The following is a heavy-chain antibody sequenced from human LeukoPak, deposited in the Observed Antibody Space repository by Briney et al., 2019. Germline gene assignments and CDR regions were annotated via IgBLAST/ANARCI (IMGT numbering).Heavy chain of an antibody. Sequence: QSGGSLRLSCAASGFTFSSYGMHWVRQAPGKGLEWVAVIWYDGSNKYYADSVKGRFTISRDNSKNTLYLQMNSLRAEDTAVYYCTNPRYSSSWPFDYWGQGTLVTVSS. CDR1: GFTFSSYG. D-gene: IGHD6-13*01. V-gene: IGHV3-33*06. CDR2: IWYDGSNK. CDR3: TNPRYSSSWPFDY. J-gene: IGHJ4*02.